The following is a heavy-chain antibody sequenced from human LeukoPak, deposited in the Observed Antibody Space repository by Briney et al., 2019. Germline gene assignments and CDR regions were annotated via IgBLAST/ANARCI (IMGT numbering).Heavy chain of an antibody. CDR3: ARKTENLLWFGEFTFDY. D-gene: IGHD3-10*01. CDR2: INPNSGGT. V-gene: IGHV1-2*02. Sequence: GASVKVSCKASGYTFTGYYMHWVRQAPGQGLEWMGWINPNSGGTNYAQKFQGRVTMTRDTSISTAYMELSRLRSDDTAVYYCARKTENLLWFGEFTFDYWGQGTLVTVSS. CDR1: GYTFTGYY. J-gene: IGHJ4*02.